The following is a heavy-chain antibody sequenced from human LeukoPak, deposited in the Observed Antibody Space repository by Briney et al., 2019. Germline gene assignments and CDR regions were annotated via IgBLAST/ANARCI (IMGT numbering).Heavy chain of an antibody. V-gene: IGHV3-64D*09. J-gene: IGHJ4*02. Sequence: GGSLRLSCSASGFTFSTYVMHWVRQAPGKGLEYVPAMSSNGGSTYYADSVKGRFTISRDNSKNTLYLQMSSLRAEDTAVYYCVKFYAGNGMWGQGTLVTVSS. CDR3: VKFYAGNGM. CDR1: GFTFSTYV. D-gene: IGHD4-23*01. CDR2: MSSNGGST.